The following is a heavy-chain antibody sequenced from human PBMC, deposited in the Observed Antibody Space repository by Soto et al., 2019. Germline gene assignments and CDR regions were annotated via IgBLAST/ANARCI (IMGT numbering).Heavy chain of an antibody. J-gene: IGHJ6*02. CDR2: VYYTGDT. Sequence: QVQLQQSGPRLVKPSETLSLTCTVSSGPDRSHNWGWIRQPPGRGLEWIGYVYYTGDTAYNPSLRGRVTISADTSTNDISLTLNSATAADTAVYYCARQGIDYLHGLVDVWGQGTTVSVSS. D-gene: IGHD4-17*01. V-gene: IGHV4-59*08. CDR1: SGPDRSHN. CDR3: ARQGIDYLHGLVDV.